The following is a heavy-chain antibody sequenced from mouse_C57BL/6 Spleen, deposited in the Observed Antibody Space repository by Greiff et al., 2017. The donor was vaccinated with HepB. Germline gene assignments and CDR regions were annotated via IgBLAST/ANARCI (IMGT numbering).Heavy chain of an antibody. CDR1: GFTFSSYG. CDR3: ARQRERYYFDY. V-gene: IGHV5-6*01. CDR2: ISSGGSYT. J-gene: IGHJ2*01. Sequence: EVMLVESGGDLVKPGGSLKLSCAASGFTFSSYGMSWVRQTPDKRLEWVATISSGGSYTYYPDSVKGRFTISRDNAKNTLYLQMSSLKSEDTAMYYCARQRERYYFDYWGQGTTLTVSS.